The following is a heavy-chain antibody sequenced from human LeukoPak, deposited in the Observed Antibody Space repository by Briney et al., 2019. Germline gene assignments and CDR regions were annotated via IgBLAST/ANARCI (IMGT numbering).Heavy chain of an antibody. CDR3: ARGRGLDAFDI. V-gene: IGHV4-39*07. CDR2: IYYSGST. J-gene: IGHJ3*02. CDR1: GGSISDSSYY. Sequence: PSETLSLTCTVSGGSISDSSYYWGWIRQPPGKGLEWIGGIYYSGSTYYNPSLKSRVTISVDTSKNQFSLKLSSVTAADTAVYYCARGRGLDAFDIWGQGTMVTVSS. D-gene: IGHD3/OR15-3a*01.